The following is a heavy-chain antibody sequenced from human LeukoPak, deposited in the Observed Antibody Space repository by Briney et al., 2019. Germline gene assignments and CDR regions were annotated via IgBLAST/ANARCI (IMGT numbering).Heavy chain of an antibody. CDR2: IYYSGST. CDR1: GGSISSYY. CDR3: ARALYSSGWYGYFDY. V-gene: IGHV4-59*01. J-gene: IGHJ4*02. D-gene: IGHD6-19*01. Sequence: PSETLSLTCTVSGGSISSYYWSWIRQPPGKGLEWIGYIYYSGSTNYNPSLKSRVTISVDTSKNQFSLKLSSVTAADTAVYYCARALYSSGWYGYFDYWGQGTLVTVSS.